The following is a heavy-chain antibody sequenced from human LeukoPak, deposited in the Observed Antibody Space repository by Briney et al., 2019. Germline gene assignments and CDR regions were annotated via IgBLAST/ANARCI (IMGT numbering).Heavy chain of an antibody. Sequence: PGGSLRLSCAASGFTFSSYSMNWVRQAPGKGLEWVAVISYDGSNKYYADSVKGRFTISRDNSKNTLYLQMNSLRAEDTAVYYCAREGSGSYYFDYWGQGTLVTVSS. CDR1: GFTFSSYS. V-gene: IGHV3-30*03. D-gene: IGHD3-10*01. J-gene: IGHJ4*02. CDR3: AREGSGSYYFDY. CDR2: ISYDGSNK.